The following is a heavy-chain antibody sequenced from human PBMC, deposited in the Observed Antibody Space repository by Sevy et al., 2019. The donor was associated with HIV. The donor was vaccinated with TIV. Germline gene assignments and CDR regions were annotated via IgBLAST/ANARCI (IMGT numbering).Heavy chain of an antibody. J-gene: IGHJ4*02. Sequence: GESLKISCAASGFPFSSFAMSWVRHIPGKGLEWVSTINGDGGSQYYEDSVKGRVTLSRDNSNNTVFLQMNRLRDEDTAVYYCARPTPRIAPSSAAFFDYWGQGTLVTVSS. CDR1: GFPFSSFA. CDR2: INGDGGSQ. V-gene: IGHV3-23*01. D-gene: IGHD1-26*01. CDR3: ARPTPRIAPSSAAFFDY.